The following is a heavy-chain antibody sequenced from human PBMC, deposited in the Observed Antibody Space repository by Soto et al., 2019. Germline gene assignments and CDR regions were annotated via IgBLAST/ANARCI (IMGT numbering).Heavy chain of an antibody. CDR1: GGSIKNSGYY. D-gene: IGHD4-4*01. V-gene: IGHV4-31*03. J-gene: IGHJ6*02. CDR2: ISYSGST. Sequence: QVQLQESGPGLVKPSQTLSLTCTVSGGSIKNSGYYWSWIRQHPEKGLEWIGYISYSGSTDYAPSLKSRVTMSVATSKNPFSLNLTSVTAADTAVYYCGRDAVTKRDFYYYGMDVWGRGTTVTVSS. CDR3: GRDAVTKRDFYYYGMDV.